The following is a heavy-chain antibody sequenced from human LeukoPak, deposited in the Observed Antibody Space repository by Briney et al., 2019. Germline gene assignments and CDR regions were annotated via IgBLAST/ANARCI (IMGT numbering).Heavy chain of an antibody. D-gene: IGHD3-9*01. CDR3: AKDRNDILSGHGPSRAEYIQN. Sequence: GGSLRLSCAASGFTFRSYAMSGVRQAPGKGLEWVSAISGSGDSTLYADSAKGRFTICRDNSKDTLYLPMNSRRAEDTAVYYCAKDRNDILSGHGPSRAEYIQNSGQGTPVTVSS. J-gene: IGHJ1*01. CDR2: ISGSGDST. CDR1: GFTFRSYA. V-gene: IGHV3-23*01.